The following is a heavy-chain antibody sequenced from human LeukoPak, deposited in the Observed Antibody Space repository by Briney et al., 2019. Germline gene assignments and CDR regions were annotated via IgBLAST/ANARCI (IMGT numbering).Heavy chain of an antibody. CDR2: IYYSGST. D-gene: IGHD3-16*01. V-gene: IGHV4-39*02. CDR3: AREGMTGSRGVDY. J-gene: IGHJ4*02. CDR1: GGSISSSSYY. Sequence: SETLSLTCSVSGGSISSSSYYWGWIRQPPGKGLEWIGSIYYSGSTYYNPSLKSQATMSVDTSKNQFSLKLSSVTAADTAVYHCAREGMTGSRGVDYWGQGTLVTVSS.